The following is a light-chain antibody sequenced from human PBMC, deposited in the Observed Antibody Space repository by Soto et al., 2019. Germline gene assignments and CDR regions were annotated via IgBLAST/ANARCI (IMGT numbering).Light chain of an antibody. CDR2: DAS. Sequence: EFVLTQSPGTLSLSPGERATLSCRASQTVRNNYLAWYQQKPGQAPRLLIYDASSRATGIPDRFSGGGSGTDFTHTISRLEHEDFAVDYCKQFSSYPLTFGGGTKVYIK. J-gene: IGKJ4*01. CDR3: KQFSSYPLT. V-gene: IGKV3-20*01. CDR1: QTVRNNY.